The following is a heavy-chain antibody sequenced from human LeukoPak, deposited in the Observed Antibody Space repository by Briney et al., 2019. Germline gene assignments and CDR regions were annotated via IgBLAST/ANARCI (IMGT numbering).Heavy chain of an antibody. V-gene: IGHV3-9*01. Sequence: SLRLSCAASGFTFDDYATHWVRQAPGKGLEWVSGISWNSGSIGYADSVKGRFTISRDNAKNSLYLQMNSLRAEDTALYYCAKERYSGYDYGKYYFDYWGQGTLVTVSS. D-gene: IGHD5-12*01. J-gene: IGHJ4*02. CDR3: AKERYSGYDYGKYYFDY. CDR2: ISWNSGSI. CDR1: GFTFDDYA.